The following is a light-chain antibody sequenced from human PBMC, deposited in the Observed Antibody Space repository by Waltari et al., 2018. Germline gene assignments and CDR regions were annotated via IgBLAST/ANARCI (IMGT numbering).Light chain of an antibody. CDR3: QTWGPGIRV. J-gene: IGLJ3*02. Sequence: QLVRTQSPSVSASLGAAVKLTCTLSIGRSQYAIAWHPQQSEKGPRYLMKLNGDGSHNKGDGIPDRFSGSSSAGERYLTISSLQSEDEADYYCQTWGPGIRVFGGGTKVTVL. CDR1: IGRSQYA. V-gene: IGLV4-69*01. CDR2: LNGDGSH.